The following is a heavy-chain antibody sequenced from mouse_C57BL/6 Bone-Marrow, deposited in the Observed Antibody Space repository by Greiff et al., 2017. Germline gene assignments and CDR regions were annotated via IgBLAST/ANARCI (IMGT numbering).Heavy chain of an antibody. CDR1: GYTFTSYW. D-gene: IGHD1-1*01. Sequence: QVQLQQPGAELVKPGASVKVSCKASGYTFTSYWMHWVKQRPGQGLEWIGRIHPSDSDTNYNQKFKGKATLTVAKSSSTAYMQLSSLTSEDSAVYYCAMQDYYGSSPYYFDYWGQGTTLTVSS. V-gene: IGHV1-74*01. CDR2: IHPSDSDT. J-gene: IGHJ2*01. CDR3: AMQDYYGSSPYYFDY.